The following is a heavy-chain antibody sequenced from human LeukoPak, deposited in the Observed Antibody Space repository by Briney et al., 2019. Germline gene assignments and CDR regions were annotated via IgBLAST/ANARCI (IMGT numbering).Heavy chain of an antibody. CDR1: GFAFSSYG. CDR3: AKAPYSSGWYSDY. J-gene: IGHJ4*02. D-gene: IGHD6-19*01. Sequence: GGSLRLSCAASGFAFSSYGMHWVRQAPGKGLEWVAVISYDGSNKYYADSVKGRFTISRDNSKNTLYLQMNSLRAEDTAVYYCAKAPYSSGWYSDYWGQGTLVTVFS. V-gene: IGHV3-30*18. CDR2: ISYDGSNK.